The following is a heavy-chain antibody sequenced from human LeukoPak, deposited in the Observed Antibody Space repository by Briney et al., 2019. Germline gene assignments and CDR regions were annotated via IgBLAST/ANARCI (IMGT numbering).Heavy chain of an antibody. CDR3: ANGDGY. Sequence: PGGSLRLSCAASGFTFSSYAMHWVRQAPGKGLEYVSAISSNGGSTYYANSVKGRFTISRDNSKNTLYLQMGSLRAEDMAVYYCANGDGYWGQGTLVTVSS. D-gene: IGHD3-10*01. J-gene: IGHJ4*02. CDR1: GFTFSSYA. V-gene: IGHV3-64*01. CDR2: ISSNGGST.